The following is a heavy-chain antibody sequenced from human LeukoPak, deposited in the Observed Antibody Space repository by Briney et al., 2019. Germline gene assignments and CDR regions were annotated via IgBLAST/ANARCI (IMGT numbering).Heavy chain of an antibody. Sequence: GASVKVSCKASGYTFTSYGISWVRQAPGQGLEWMGWISAYNGNTNYAQKLQGRVTMTTDTSTSTAYMELRSLRSDDTAVYYCARRRDFWSGYYTGGYYYYGMDVWGQGTTVTVSS. CDR1: GYTFTSYG. V-gene: IGHV1-18*01. J-gene: IGHJ6*02. CDR2: ISAYNGNT. CDR3: ARRRDFWSGYYTGGYYYYGMDV. D-gene: IGHD3-3*01.